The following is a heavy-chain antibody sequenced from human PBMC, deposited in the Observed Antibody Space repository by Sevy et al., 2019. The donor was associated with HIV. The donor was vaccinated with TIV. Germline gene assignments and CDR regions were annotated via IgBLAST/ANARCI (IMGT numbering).Heavy chain of an antibody. J-gene: IGHJ4*02. V-gene: IGHV5-51*01. CDR2: IYPGDSDT. CDR3: AIKGYSSSWGVDY. D-gene: IGHD6-13*01. CDR1: GYSFTSYW. Sequence: GGSLRLSCKGSGYSFTSYWIGWVRQMPGKGLEWMGIIYPGDSDTSHSPSFQGQVTISADKSISTAYLQWSSLKASDTAMYYCAIKGYSSSWGVDYWGQGTLVTVSS.